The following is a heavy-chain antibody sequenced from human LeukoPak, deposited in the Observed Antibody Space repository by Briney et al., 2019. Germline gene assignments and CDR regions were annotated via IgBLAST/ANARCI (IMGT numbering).Heavy chain of an antibody. J-gene: IGHJ4*02. CDR1: GGSLSSYY. D-gene: IGHD3-22*01. CDR2: ISYTGST. V-gene: IGHV4-59*01. CDR3: ARGASGYYDG. Sequence: PSQTLSLTRTLSGGSLSSYYWSCVPQPPRKGLGWSGSISYTGSTHYTPSLTGRITISIDTSNNQFDLKVNSGTAADTSVYYCARGASGYYDGWGQGTLVTVSS.